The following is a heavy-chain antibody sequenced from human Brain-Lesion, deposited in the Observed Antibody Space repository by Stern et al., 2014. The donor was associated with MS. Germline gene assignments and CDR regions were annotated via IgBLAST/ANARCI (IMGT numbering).Heavy chain of an antibody. V-gene: IGHV4-39*01. Sequence: VQLVESGPGLVKPSDTLSLTCSVSGDSLSSSTFYWGWIRQPPGKGPEWIGSVYYRGTPYYPPSLKSGVTISVATSKNQSPRRLPSVTAADTAVYYCARHQLGYGYAYLRYWGQGTLVTVSS. CDR2: VYYRGTP. J-gene: IGHJ4*02. D-gene: IGHD5-18*01. CDR1: GDSLSSSTFY. CDR3: ARHQLGYGYAYLRY.